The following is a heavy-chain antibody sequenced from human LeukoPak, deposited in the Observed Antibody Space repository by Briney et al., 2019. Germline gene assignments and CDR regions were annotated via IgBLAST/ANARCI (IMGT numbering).Heavy chain of an antibody. CDR3: AGLKDIVATISFDY. J-gene: IGHJ4*02. Sequence: SETLSLTCPVYGGPFSGYYRSWIRQPPGKGLEWMGEINHSGSTNYTPSPKSRVTISVDTSKNQFSLKLSSVTAADTAVYYCAGLKDIVATISFDYWGQGTLVTVSS. D-gene: IGHD5-12*01. CDR1: GGPFSGYY. V-gene: IGHV4-34*01. CDR2: INHSGST.